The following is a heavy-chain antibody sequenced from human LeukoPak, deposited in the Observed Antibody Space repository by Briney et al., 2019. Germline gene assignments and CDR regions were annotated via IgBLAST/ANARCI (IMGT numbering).Heavy chain of an antibody. D-gene: IGHD4-17*01. CDR2: IYYSGST. J-gene: IGHJ4*02. CDR3: ARGPRRLHDFDY. CDR1: GGSISSGDYY. Sequence: NPSETLSLTCTVSGGSISSGDYYWSWLRQPPGKGLEWIVYIYYSGSTYYNPSLKSRVTISVDTSKNQFSLKLSSVTAADTAVYYCARGPRRLHDFDYWGQGTLVTVSS. V-gene: IGHV4-30-4*01.